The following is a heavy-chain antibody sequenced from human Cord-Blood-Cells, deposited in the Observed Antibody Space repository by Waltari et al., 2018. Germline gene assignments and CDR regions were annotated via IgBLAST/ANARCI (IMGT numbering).Heavy chain of an antibody. D-gene: IGHD3-3*01. V-gene: IGHV4-34*01. CDR3: ARGGTIFGVVNHWFDP. CDR2: INHSGST. CDR1: GGPFSVYY. J-gene: IGHJ5*02. Sequence: QVQLQQWGAGLLKPSETLSLTCAVYGGPFSVYYWSWNRQPPGKGREWIGEINHSGSTNYNPSLKSRVTISVDTSKNQFSLKLSSVTAADTAVYYCARGGTIFGVVNHWFDPWGQGTLVTVSS.